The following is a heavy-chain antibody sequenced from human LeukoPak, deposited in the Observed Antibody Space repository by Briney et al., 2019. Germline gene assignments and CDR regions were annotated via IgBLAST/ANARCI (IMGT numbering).Heavy chain of an antibody. V-gene: IGHV5-51*01. CDR1: GSRFTNYW. Sequence: GESLQISCQCSGSRFTNYWIGWVGQLPGKGLEWMGVIYPGDSDTIYSPSFQGQVTISADKSISTAYLQWSSLRASDTAIYYCAKRGVGPADAFDIWGQGTMVTVSS. D-gene: IGHD1-26*01. CDR2: IYPGDSDT. J-gene: IGHJ3*02. CDR3: AKRGVGPADAFDI.